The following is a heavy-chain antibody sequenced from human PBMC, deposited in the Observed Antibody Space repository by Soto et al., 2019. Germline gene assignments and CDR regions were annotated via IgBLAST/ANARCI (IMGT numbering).Heavy chain of an antibody. CDR3: ASLSSSGSYYGP. V-gene: IGHV1-69*02. CDR1: GGTFSSYT. D-gene: IGHD1-26*01. CDR2: IIPILGIA. Sequence: SVKVSCKASGGTFSSYTISWVRQAPGQGLEWMGRIIPILGIANYAQKFQGRVTITADKSTSTAYMELSSLRSEDTAVYYCASLSSSGSYYGPWGQGTLVTVSS. J-gene: IGHJ5*02.